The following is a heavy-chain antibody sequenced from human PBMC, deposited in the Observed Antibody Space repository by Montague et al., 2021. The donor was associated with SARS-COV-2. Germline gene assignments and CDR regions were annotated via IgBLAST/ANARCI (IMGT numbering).Heavy chain of an antibody. CDR3: ARESGGNRDWVDP. CDR1: GFSLSTSG. V-gene: IGHV3-7*01. CDR2: IKQDGSEK. J-gene: IGHJ5*02. D-gene: IGHD4-23*01. Sequence: LTLTCTFSGFSLSTSGMCVSWIRQPPGKALEWVANIKQDGSEKYYVDSVKGRFTISRDNAKNSLYLQMNSLRAEDTAVYYCARESGGNRDWVDPWGQGTLVTVSS.